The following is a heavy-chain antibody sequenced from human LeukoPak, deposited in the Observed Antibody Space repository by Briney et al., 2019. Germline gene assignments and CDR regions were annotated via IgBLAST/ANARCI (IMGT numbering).Heavy chain of an antibody. CDR1: GFTFSSYE. D-gene: IGHD2-2*01. CDR3: ARATAYLGMDV. J-gene: IGHJ6*02. V-gene: IGHV3-48*03. Sequence: GGSLRLSCEASGFTFSSYEMNWVRQAPGKGLEWVSYISSSGSTIYYADSVKGRFTISRDNAKNSLYLQMNSLRAEDTAVYYCARATAYLGMDVWGQGTTVTVSS. CDR2: ISSSGSTI.